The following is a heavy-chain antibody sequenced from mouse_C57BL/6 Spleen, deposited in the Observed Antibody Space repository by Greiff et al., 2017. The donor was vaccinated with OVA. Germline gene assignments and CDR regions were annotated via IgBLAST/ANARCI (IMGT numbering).Heavy chain of an antibody. Sequence: ESGPGLVKPSQSLSLTCSVTGYSFTSGYYWNWIRQFPGNKLEWMGYISYDGSNNYNPSLKNRISITRDTSKNQFFLKLNSVTTEDTATYYCARETTAQGFAYWGQGTLVTVSA. V-gene: IGHV3-6*01. CDR2: ISYDGSN. D-gene: IGHD3-2*02. CDR3: ARETTAQGFAY. J-gene: IGHJ3*01. CDR1: GYSFTSGYY.